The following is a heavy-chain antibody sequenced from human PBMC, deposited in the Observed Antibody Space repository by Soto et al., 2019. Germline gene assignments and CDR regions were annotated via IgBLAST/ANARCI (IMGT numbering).Heavy chain of an antibody. D-gene: IGHD1-1*01. CDR2: IYYSGST. CDR3: ARDRRGRWNEYYFDY. V-gene: IGHV4-59*01. CDR1: GGSISSYY. Sequence: SETLSLTCTVSGGSISSYYWSWIRQPPGKGLEWIGYIYYSGSTNYNPSLKSRVTISVDTSKNQFSLKLSSVTAADTAVYYCARDRRGRWNEYYFDYWGQGTLVTVSS. J-gene: IGHJ4*02.